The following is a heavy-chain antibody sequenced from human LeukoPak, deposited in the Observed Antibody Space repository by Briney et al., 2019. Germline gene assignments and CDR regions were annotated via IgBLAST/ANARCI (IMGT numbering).Heavy chain of an antibody. V-gene: IGHV3-30-3*01. CDR3: ARDLEDIAVAFDY. D-gene: IGHD6-19*01. Sequence: GGSLRLSCAASGFTFSSYAMHWVRQAPGKGLEWVAVISYDGSNKYYADSVKGRFTISRDNSKNTLYLQMNSLRAEDTAVYYCARDLEDIAVAFDYWGQGTLVTVSS. CDR1: GFTFSSYA. CDR2: ISYDGSNK. J-gene: IGHJ4*02.